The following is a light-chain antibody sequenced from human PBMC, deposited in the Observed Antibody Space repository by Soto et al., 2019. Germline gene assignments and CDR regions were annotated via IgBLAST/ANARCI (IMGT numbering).Light chain of an antibody. V-gene: IGKV3-20*01. CDR3: QQFGTLGT. CDR1: QTVSSSF. Sequence: EVVLSQSPGTLSLSPGQRATLSLTSTQTVSSSFLAWYQQKPGQAPRLLLFDASNRATDIPDRFSGSGSGTDFTLTISRLEPEDFAVYYCQQFGTLGTFGQGTKVDIK. J-gene: IGKJ1*01. CDR2: DAS.